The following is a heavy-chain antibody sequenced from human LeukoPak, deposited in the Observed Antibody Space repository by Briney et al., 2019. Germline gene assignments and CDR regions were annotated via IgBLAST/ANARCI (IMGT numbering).Heavy chain of an antibody. CDR2: IYYSGST. V-gene: IGHV4-31*03. Sequence: SETLSLTCTVSGGSISSGGYYWSWIRQHPGKGLEWIGYIYYSGSTYYNPSLKSRVTISVDTSKNQFSLKLSSVTAADTAVYYCARGIRHYCGSGCYYNVAYYYYMDVWGKGTTVTVSS. D-gene: IGHD3-10*01. CDR1: GGSISSGGYY. CDR3: ARGIRHYCGSGCYYNVAYYYYMDV. J-gene: IGHJ6*03.